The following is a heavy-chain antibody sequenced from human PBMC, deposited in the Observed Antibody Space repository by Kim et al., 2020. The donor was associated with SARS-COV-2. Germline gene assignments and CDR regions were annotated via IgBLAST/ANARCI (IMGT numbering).Heavy chain of an antibody. CDR1: GYTFTSYD. V-gene: IGHV1-8*01. Sequence: ASVKVSCKASGYTFTSYDINWVRQATGQGLEWMGWMNPNSGNTGYAQKFQGRVTMTRNTSISTAYMELSSLRSEDTAVYYCARDLSRIAVAGTGLYYYYYGMDVWGQGTTVTVSS. CDR3: ARDLSRIAVAGTGLYYYYYGMDV. CDR2: MNPNSGNT. D-gene: IGHD6-19*01. J-gene: IGHJ6*02.